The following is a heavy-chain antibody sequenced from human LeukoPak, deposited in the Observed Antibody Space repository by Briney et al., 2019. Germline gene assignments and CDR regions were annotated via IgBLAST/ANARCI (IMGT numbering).Heavy chain of an antibody. CDR3: IRDFRSADL. V-gene: IGHV3-74*01. Sequence: GGSLRLSCVASGFTFSNYWMHRVRQPPGKGLVWVSRIYVDGRTTNYADSVKGRFTISRDNAKNTVYLEMNSLSVEDTATYYCIRDFRSADLWGQGTLVTVTS. CDR1: GFTFSNYW. J-gene: IGHJ5*02. CDR2: IYVDGRTT.